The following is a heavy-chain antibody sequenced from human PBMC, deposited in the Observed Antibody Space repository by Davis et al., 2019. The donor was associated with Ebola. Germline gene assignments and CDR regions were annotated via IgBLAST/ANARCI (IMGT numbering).Heavy chain of an antibody. V-gene: IGHV3-23*01. CDR3: AKDTSNVWFDV. CDR2: LGLSADT. J-gene: IGHJ3*01. CDR1: GFVFSSYV. D-gene: IGHD6-19*01. Sequence: GESLKISCAASGFVFSSYVMSWVRRAPGKGLEWVSTLGLSADTYYADSVKGRFSISRDNSKNTLHLRMNSLRVEDTAIYYCAKDTSNVWFDVWGQGTMVTVSS.